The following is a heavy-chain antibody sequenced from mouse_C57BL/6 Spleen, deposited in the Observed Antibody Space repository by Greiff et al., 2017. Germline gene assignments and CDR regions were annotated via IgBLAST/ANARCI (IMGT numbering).Heavy chain of an antibody. J-gene: IGHJ3*01. D-gene: IGHD2-4*01. Sequence: QVQLQQSGTELVKPGASVKLSCKASGYTFTSYWMHWVKQRPGQGLEWIGNINPSNGGTNYNEKFKSKATLTVDKSSSTAYMQLSSLTSEDSAVYYCARSGYDYDEAWFADWGQGTLVTVSA. CDR1: GYTFTSYW. V-gene: IGHV1-53*01. CDR3: ARSGYDYDEAWFAD. CDR2: INPSNGGT.